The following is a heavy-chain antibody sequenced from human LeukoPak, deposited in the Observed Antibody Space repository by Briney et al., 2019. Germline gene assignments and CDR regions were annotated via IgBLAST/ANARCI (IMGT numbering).Heavy chain of an antibody. Sequence: SVKVSCKASGGTFSSYAISWVRQAPGQGLEWMGRIIPILGIANYAQKFQGRVTITADKSTSTAYMELSSLRSEDTAVYYCARDGADYGDYDDAFDIWGQGTMVTVSS. V-gene: IGHV1-69*04. CDR1: GGTFSSYA. D-gene: IGHD4-17*01. CDR2: IIPILGIA. CDR3: ARDGADYGDYDDAFDI. J-gene: IGHJ3*02.